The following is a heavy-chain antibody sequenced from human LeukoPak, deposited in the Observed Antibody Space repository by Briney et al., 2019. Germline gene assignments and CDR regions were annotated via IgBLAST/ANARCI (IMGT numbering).Heavy chain of an antibody. CDR1: GGSFSGYY. V-gene: IGHV4-34*01. CDR3: ASSGGASRRVYFDY. J-gene: IGHJ4*02. D-gene: IGHD3-16*01. CDR2: INHSGST. Sequence: PSETLSLTCAVYGGSFSGYYWSWIRQPPGKGLEWIGEINHSGSTNYNPSLKSRVTISVDTSKNQFSLKLSSVTAADTAVYYCASSGGASRRVYFDYWGQGTLVTVSS.